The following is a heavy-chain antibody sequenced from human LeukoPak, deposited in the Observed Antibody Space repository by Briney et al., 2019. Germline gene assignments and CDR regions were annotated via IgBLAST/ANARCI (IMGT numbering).Heavy chain of an antibody. CDR2: ISSSSSYI. J-gene: IGHJ4*02. CDR3: ARDNGGNSGLDY. Sequence: GGSLRLSCAASGFTFSSYSMNWVRQAPGKGLEWVSSISSSSSYIYYADSVKGRFTISRDNARNSLYLQMNSLRAEDTAVYYCARDNGGNSGLDYWGQGTLVTVSS. V-gene: IGHV3-21*01. CDR1: GFTFSSYS. D-gene: IGHD4-23*01.